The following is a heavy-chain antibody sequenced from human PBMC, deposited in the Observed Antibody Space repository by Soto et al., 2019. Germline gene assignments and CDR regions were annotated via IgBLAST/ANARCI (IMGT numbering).Heavy chain of an antibody. J-gene: IGHJ6*02. V-gene: IGHV3-9*01. CDR3: ARDKGLYHDGRDV. Sequence: PGGSLRLSCVASGFTFDDHGMHWVRQGPGGGLEWVSGISWKSDSTGYADSVKGRFSISRDNTQNTLHLQMNSLRPEDTAFYYCARDKGLYHDGRDVWGQGTTVTVSS. CDR2: ISWKSDST. CDR1: GFTFDDHG.